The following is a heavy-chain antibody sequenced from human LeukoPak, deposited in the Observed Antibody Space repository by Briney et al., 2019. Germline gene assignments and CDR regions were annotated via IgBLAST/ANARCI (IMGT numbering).Heavy chain of an antibody. Sequence: GGSLRLPCAASGFRFSNFAMSWVRQAPGKGLEWVSLIIGSSGDTLYADSVKGRFTISRDISKNRLYLQMNSLRAEDTALYYCAKGAYDYIEMGYFDDWGQGTLVTVSS. J-gene: IGHJ4*02. D-gene: IGHD5-12*01. CDR1: GFRFSNFA. CDR3: AKGAYDYIEMGYFDD. CDR2: IIGSSGDT. V-gene: IGHV3-23*01.